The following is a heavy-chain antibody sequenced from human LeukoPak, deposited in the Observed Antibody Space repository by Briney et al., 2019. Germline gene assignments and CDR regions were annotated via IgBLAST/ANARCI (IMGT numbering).Heavy chain of an antibody. D-gene: IGHD3-3*01. CDR2: INHSGST. CDR3: ARDSGGSGYLWFDP. V-gene: IGHV4-34*01. Sequence: SETLSLTCAVYGGSFSGYYWSWIRQPPGKGLEWIGEINHSGSTNYNPSLKSRVSISVDASKNQFSLRLNSVTAADTAVYYCARDSGGSGYLWFDPWGQGTLVTVSS. CDR1: GGSFSGYY. J-gene: IGHJ5*02.